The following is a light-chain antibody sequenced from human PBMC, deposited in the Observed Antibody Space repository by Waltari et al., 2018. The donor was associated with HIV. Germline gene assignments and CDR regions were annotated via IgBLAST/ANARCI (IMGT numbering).Light chain of an antibody. CDR2: DAS. CDR3: QQYDNPLIT. V-gene: IGKV1-33*01. CDR1: QDISNC. Sequence: DIQMTQSPSSLSASVGDRVTIPCQASQDISNCLNWYQQKPGKAPKLLIYDASNLHTGVPSRFSGSGSGTDFTFTISSLQPEDIATYYCQQYDNPLITFGQGTRLEI. J-gene: IGKJ5*01.